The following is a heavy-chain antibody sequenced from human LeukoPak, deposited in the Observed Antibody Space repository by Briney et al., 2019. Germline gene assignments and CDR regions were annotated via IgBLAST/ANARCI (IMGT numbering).Heavy chain of an antibody. CDR1: GFTFSSYW. J-gene: IGHJ4*02. CDR3: ASDFTGRDDY. Sequence: PGGSLRLSYAASGFTFSSYWMHWVRQAPGKGLVWVSRMNTDGSRTDYADSVKGRFTISRDNAKNTLYLQMNSLGAEDTAVYSCASDFTGRDDYWGQGTLVTVSS. CDR2: MNTDGSRT. V-gene: IGHV3-74*01. D-gene: IGHD2-8*02.